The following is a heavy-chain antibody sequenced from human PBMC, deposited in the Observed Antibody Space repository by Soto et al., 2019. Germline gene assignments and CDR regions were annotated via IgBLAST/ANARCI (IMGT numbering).Heavy chain of an antibody. CDR3: ARRPPTLEYYFDY. CDR2: ISYDGSNK. Sequence: GGSLRLSCAASGFTFSSYAMHWVRQAPGKGLEWVAVISYDGSNKYYADSVKGRFTISRDNSKNTLYLQMNSLRAEDTAVYYCARRPPTLEYYFDYWGQGTLVTVSS. D-gene: IGHD2-15*01. CDR1: GFTFSSYA. V-gene: IGHV3-30*04. J-gene: IGHJ4*02.